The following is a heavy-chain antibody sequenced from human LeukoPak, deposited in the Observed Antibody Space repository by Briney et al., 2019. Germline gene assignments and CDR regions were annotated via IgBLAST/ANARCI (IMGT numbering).Heavy chain of an antibody. CDR1: GFAFSSYG. D-gene: IGHD6-13*01. CDR2: ISYDGSNK. Sequence: GGSLRLSCAASGFAFSSYGMHWVRQAPGKGLEWVAVISYDGSNKYNAGSVKGRFTISRDNSKNTLYLQMNSLRAEDTAVYYCAKEGHGSSLDYWGQGTLVTVSS. V-gene: IGHV3-30*18. CDR3: AKEGHGSSLDY. J-gene: IGHJ4*02.